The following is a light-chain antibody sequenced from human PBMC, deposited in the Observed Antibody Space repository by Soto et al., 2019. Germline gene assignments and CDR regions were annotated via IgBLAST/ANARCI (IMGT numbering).Light chain of an antibody. J-gene: IGKJ2*01. CDR1: QRITNNF. V-gene: IGKV3-20*01. CDR2: GAS. CDR3: QLYGRSPFT. Sequence: EIVLTQSPVTLSLSPGERATLSCRASQRITNNFLAWFQQKAGLAPRLLIYGASTRASGVPDRFSGGGSGTDFVLTISRLEPEDFAVYYCQLYGRSPFTFGQGTKLQIK.